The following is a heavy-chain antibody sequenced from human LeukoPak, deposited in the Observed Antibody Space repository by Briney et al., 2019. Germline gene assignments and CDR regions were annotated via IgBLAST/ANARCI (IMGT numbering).Heavy chain of an antibody. CDR2: IKQDASDK. D-gene: IGHD6-6*01. CDR1: GFTFSTYW. V-gene: IGHV3-7*05. J-gene: IGHJ3*02. CDR3: TSQSSSHAFEI. Sequence: PGGSLRLSCAASGFTFSTYWMSWVRQAPGKGLEWVGDIKQDASDKKYVVSMKGRFTISRDNPKHSIYLQMNSVIADDTTVYYCTSQSSSHAFEIWGQGTMVTVSS.